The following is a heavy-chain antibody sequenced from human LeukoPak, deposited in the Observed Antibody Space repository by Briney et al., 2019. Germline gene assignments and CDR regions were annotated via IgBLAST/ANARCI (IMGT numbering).Heavy chain of an antibody. Sequence: SETLSLTCTVSGDSITSGSYYWSWIRQPAGKGLEWIGRIFISGGTNYNPSLRSRVTMSLDTSKDQFSLQLNSVTPEDTAVYYCVRRGVTGNSFDYWGQGTLVTVSS. CDR1: GDSITSGSYY. J-gene: IGHJ4*02. V-gene: IGHV4-61*02. CDR3: VRRGVTGNSFDY. D-gene: IGHD6-19*01. CDR2: IFISGGT.